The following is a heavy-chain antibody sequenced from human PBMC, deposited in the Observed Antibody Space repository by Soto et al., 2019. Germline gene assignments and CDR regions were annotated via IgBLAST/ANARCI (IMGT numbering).Heavy chain of an antibody. Sequence: TLSLTCSVSGGSVSSGDYYWSWIRQHPGKGLEWIGYIHYSGNTYYNPSLNSRVSMSVDTSKSQFSLKLSSVTAADTAVYFCARTRAVSYYHSLPYFFDYWGQGALVTVSS. CDR2: IHYSGNT. D-gene: IGHD3-10*01. V-gene: IGHV4-31*02. CDR3: ARTRAVSYYHSLPYFFDY. CDR1: GGSVSSGDYY. J-gene: IGHJ4*02.